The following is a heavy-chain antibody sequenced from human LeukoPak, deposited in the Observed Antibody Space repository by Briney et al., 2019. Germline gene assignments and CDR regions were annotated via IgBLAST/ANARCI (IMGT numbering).Heavy chain of an antibody. V-gene: IGHV3-15*01. CDR1: GLTFSDAW. J-gene: IGHJ2*01. D-gene: IGHD3-10*01. Sequence: GESLRLSCVLSGLTFSDAWMSWVRQAPGKGLEWVGRIRNDRITDYAAPVQGRFSISRDNSKNTFYLQMNSLTPEDTAVYYCARDRALGYFDLWGRGTLVTVSS. CDR3: ARDRALGYFDL. CDR2: IRNDRIT.